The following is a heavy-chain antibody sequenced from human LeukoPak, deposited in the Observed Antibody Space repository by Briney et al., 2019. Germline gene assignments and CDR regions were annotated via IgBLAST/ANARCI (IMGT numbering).Heavy chain of an antibody. CDR2: ISSSSSYI. J-gene: IGHJ4*02. CDR3: ARDGITGTPDY. D-gene: IGHD1-7*01. CDR1: GFAFSSYS. Sequence: GGSLRLSCAASGFAFSSYSMNWVRQAPGKGLEWVSSISSSSSYIYYADSVKGRFTISRDNAKNSLYLQTNSLRAEDTAVYYCARDGITGTPDYWGQGTLVTVSS. V-gene: IGHV3-21*01.